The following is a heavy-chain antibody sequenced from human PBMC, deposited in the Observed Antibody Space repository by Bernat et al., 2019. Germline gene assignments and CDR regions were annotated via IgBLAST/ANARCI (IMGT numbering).Heavy chain of an antibody. CDR2: IYSGGST. D-gene: IGHD5-24*01. J-gene: IGHJ2*01. CDR3: ARLDGYLPRELWYFDL. CDR1: GFTVSSNY. V-gene: IGHV3-66*04. Sequence: EVQLVESGGGLVQPGGSLRLSCAASGFTVSSNYMSWVRQAPGKGLEWVSVIYSGGSTYYADSVKGRFTISRDNSKNTLYLQMNSLRAEETAVYYCARLDGYLPRELWYFDLWGRGTLVTVSS.